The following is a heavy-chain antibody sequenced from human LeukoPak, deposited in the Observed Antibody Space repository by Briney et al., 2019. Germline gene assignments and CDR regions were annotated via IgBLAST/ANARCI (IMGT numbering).Heavy chain of an antibody. D-gene: IGHD2-15*01. V-gene: IGHV1-46*01. J-gene: IGHJ4*02. CDR3: ARLLYRSRAGCARGHFDY. CDR2: ISPRSGAT. CDR1: GYTFTKYY. Sequence: VASVNVSCKASGYTFTKYYMHWVRQAPGLGVDGMGMISPRSGATRYPQRFQDRVTVTRDTSTSAVFVEVSILRSADTAVYHCARLLYRSRAGCARGHFDYWGQGTLVSVSS.